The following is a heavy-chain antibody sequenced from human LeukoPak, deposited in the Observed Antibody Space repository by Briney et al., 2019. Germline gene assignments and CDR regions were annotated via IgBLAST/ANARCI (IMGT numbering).Heavy chain of an antibody. Sequence: GASVKVSCKASGDTFSTYDANWARQAPGQGLEWMGWVNPKSGHTAYTQKFQGRVTMTSDTSTAFLELSSLRFEDTAVYFCARGVVGGTTVGPWGQGTLVTVSS. CDR2: VNPKSGHT. CDR1: GDTFSTYD. D-gene: IGHD1-7*01. CDR3: ARGVVGGTTVGP. V-gene: IGHV1-8*01. J-gene: IGHJ5*02.